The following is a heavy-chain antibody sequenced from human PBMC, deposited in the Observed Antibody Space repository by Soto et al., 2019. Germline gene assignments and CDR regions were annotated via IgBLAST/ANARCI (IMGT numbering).Heavy chain of an antibody. CDR2: ISKSGTTT. J-gene: IGHJ4*02. V-gene: IGHV3-48*03. CDR1: GFTFSSYG. Sequence: GGSLRLSCVASGFTFSSYGMNWVRQGPGKGLEWLSSISKSGTTTYYADSVKGRFTISRDNAKNSLYLQMNSLRVEDMAVYYCARAPLRYFDWLLSPSDYWGQGTLVTVSS. D-gene: IGHD3-9*01. CDR3: ARAPLRYFDWLLSPSDY.